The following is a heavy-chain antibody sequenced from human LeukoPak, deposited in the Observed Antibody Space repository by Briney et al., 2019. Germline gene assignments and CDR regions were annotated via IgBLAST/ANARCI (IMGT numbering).Heavy chain of an antibody. V-gene: IGHV3-23*01. J-gene: IGHJ6*03. CDR1: GFTFSSCG. D-gene: IGHD3-22*01. CDR2: ISSSGYNT. Sequence: GSLRLSCAASGFTFSSCGMSWVRQGPGKGLEWVSTISSSGYNTYYADSVQGRFTISRDNSKNTLYLQMNSLRVEDTALYFCAKGAEEGVVITSVYYYMDVWGKGTTVTISS. CDR3: AKGAEEGVVITSVYYYMDV.